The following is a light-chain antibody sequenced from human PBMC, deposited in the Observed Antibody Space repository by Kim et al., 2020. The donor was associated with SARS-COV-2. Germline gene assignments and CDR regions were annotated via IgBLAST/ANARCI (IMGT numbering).Light chain of an antibody. CDR1: QSVSSY. J-gene: IGKJ4*01. V-gene: IGKV3-11*01. CDR3: QQRSNWTPLT. CDR2: DAS. Sequence: EIVLTQSPATLSLSPGERATLSCRASQSVSSYLAWYQQKPGQDPRLLIYDASNRATGIPARFSGSGSGTDFTLTISSLEPEDFAVYYCQQRSNWTPLTFGGGTKVDIK.